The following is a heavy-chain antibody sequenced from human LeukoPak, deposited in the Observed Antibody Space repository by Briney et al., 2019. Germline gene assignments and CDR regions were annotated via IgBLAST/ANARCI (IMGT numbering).Heavy chain of an antibody. V-gene: IGHV3-30-3*01. J-gene: IGHJ6*03. Sequence: GGSLRLSCAASGFTFGSYAMHWVRQAPGKGLEWVAVISYDGSNKYYADSVKGRFTISRDDSKNTLYLQMNSLRAEDTAVYYCAKDGDSSGYYPIFYMDVWGKGTTVTVSS. CDR2: ISYDGSNK. CDR1: GFTFGSYA. D-gene: IGHD3-22*01. CDR3: AKDGDSSGYYPIFYMDV.